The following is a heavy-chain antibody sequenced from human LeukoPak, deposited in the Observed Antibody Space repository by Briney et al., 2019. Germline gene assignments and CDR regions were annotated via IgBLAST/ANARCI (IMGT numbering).Heavy chain of an antibody. CDR2: VNHGRTT. CDR1: GGSFSGYY. Sequence: SETLSLTCAVYGGSFSGYYWSWIRQPPGKGLEWIGEVNHGRTTNYNPSLKSRVTISEDTSKNQFSLKLSSVTAADTAVYYCARLQLIQTTVLTPVEYYYYGMDVWGQGTTVTVSS. J-gene: IGHJ6*02. CDR3: ARLQLIQTTVLTPVEYYYYGMDV. V-gene: IGHV4-34*01. D-gene: IGHD4-23*01.